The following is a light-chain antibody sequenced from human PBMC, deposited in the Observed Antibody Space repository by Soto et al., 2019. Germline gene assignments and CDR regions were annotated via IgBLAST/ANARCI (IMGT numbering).Light chain of an antibody. CDR3: QKYDTAPFT. V-gene: IGKV1-27*01. CDR1: QGIAFY. CDR2: AAS. J-gene: IGKJ3*01. Sequence: DVQMTQSPSSLSASVGDTVTITCRASQGIAFYLAWFQHRPGKAPNLLISAASNLQSGVPSRFSGSGSGTDFTLTISSLQPEDVATYYCQKYDTAPFTFGPGTRVEVK.